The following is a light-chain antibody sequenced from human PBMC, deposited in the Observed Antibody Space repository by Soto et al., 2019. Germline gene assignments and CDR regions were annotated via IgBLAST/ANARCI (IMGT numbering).Light chain of an antibody. CDR2: ANT. J-gene: IGLJ3*02. CDR1: SSNIGAGYD. CDR3: QSYDNRLSGWV. Sequence: QSVLTQPPSVSGAPGQRVTISCTGSSSNIGAGYDVHWYQQLPGTAPKLLIYANTNRPSGVPDRFSGSKSGTSASLAITGLQAEDEADYYCQSYDNRLSGWVFGGGTKLTVL. V-gene: IGLV1-40*01.